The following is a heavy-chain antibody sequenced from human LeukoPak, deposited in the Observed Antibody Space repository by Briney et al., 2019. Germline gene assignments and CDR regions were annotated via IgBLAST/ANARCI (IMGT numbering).Heavy chain of an antibody. Sequence: SETLSLTCTVSGGSISSQYWSWIRQPPGKGLEWIGYISYSGSTSYNPSLKSRVTISVDTSQNQFSMRLRSVTAADTAVYYCARHPPAYDFWSGYYGSNWFDPWGQGTLVTVSS. J-gene: IGHJ5*02. CDR3: ARHPPAYDFWSGYYGSNWFDP. CDR2: ISYSGST. CDR1: GGSISSQY. D-gene: IGHD3-3*01. V-gene: IGHV4-59*08.